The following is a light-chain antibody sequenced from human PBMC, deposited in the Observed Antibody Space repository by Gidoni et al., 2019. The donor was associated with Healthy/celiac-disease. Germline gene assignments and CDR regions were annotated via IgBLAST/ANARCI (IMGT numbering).Light chain of an antibody. V-gene: IGKV3-20*01. CDR3: QQYGSSPLT. CDR2: GAS. J-gene: IGKJ4*01. CDR1: KSVSSSY. Sequence: EIVLTQSPGTLSLSPGERATISCRASKSVSSSYLAWYQQKPGQAPRLLIYGASSMATGIPDRFSGSGSGTDFTLTISRLEPEDFAVYYCQQYGSSPLTFGGGTKVEIK.